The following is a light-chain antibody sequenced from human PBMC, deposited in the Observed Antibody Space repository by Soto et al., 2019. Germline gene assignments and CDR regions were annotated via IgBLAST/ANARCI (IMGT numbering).Light chain of an antibody. V-gene: IGLV2-14*01. J-gene: IGLJ1*01. CDR1: SRDVGGYNY. CDR3: SSCTSSSTPYV. Sequence: QSALTQPASVSGSPGQSITISCTGTSRDVGGYNYVSWYQQHPGKAPKLMIYEVSNRPSGVSNRFSGSKSGNTASLTISGLQAEDEADYYCSSCTSSSTPYVFGTATKVTVL. CDR2: EVS.